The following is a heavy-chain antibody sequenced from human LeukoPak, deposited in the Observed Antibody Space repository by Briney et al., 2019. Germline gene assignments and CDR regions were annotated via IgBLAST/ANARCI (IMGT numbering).Heavy chain of an antibody. CDR1: GFTFSSYA. V-gene: IGHV3-23*01. CDR2: ISGSGGST. D-gene: IGHD6-6*01. CDR3: AKIASAPSNSGMDV. Sequence: GGSLRLSCAASGFTFSSYAMSWVRQAPGKGLEWVSAISGSGGSTYYADSVKGRFTISRDNTKNTLYLQMNSLRAEDTAVYYCAKIASAPSNSGMDVWGQGTTVTVSS. J-gene: IGHJ6*02.